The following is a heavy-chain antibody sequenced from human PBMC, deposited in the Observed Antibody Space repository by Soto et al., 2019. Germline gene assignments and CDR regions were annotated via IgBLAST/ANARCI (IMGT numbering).Heavy chain of an antibody. D-gene: IGHD2-15*01. V-gene: IGHV1-69*01. J-gene: IGHJ3*02. CDR2: IIPIFGTA. CDR3: ARYCSGGSCYSYAFDI. CDR1: GGTFSSYA. Sequence: QVQLVQSGAEVKKPGSSVKVSCKASGGTFSSYAISWGRQAPGQGLEWMGGIIPIFGTANYAQKLQGRATITADESTSTAYMELRSLRSEDTAVYSCARYCSGGSCYSYAFDIWGQETMVTVSS.